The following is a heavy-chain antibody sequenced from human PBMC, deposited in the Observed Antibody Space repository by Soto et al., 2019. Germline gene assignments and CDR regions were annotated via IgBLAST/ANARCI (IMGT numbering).Heavy chain of an antibody. Sequence: GESLKISCKGSGYSFTSYWIGWVRQMPGKGLEWMGIIYPGDSDTRYSPSFQGQVTISADKSISTAYLQWSSLKASDTAMYSCASGSGYYYYYYGMDVWGQGTTVTVSS. CDR2: IYPGDSDT. CDR3: ASGSGYYYYYYGMDV. V-gene: IGHV5-51*01. J-gene: IGHJ6*02. CDR1: GYSFTSYW. D-gene: IGHD3-22*01.